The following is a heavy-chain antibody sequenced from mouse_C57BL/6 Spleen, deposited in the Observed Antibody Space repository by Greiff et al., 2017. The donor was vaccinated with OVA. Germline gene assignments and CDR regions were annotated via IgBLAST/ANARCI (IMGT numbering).Heavy chain of an antibody. J-gene: IGHJ4*01. CDR2: IDPSDSST. CDR1: GYTFTSYW. D-gene: IGHD3-1*01. CDR3: ARKGLLFYAMDY. V-gene: IGHV1-69*01. Sequence: QVQLQQSGAELVMPGASVTLSCKASGYTFTSYWMHWVKQTPGQGLEWIGEIDPSDSSTNYNQKFKGKSTLTVDKSSSTAYMQLSSLTSEDSAVYYCARKGLLFYAMDYWGQGTSVTVSS.